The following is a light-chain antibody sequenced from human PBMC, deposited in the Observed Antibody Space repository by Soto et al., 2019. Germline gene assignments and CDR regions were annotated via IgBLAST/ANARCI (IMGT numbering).Light chain of an antibody. CDR1: QTVLYSSKNKNY. V-gene: IGKV4-1*01. J-gene: IGKJ4*01. CDR3: QQYYSIPLT. CDR2: WAS. Sequence: DIVMTQSPDSLALSRGERPTINCNSTQTVLYSSKNKNYLAWYQQKPGQPPKLLIYWASTWESGVPDRFSGSGSGTDFTLTISSLQAEDVAVYYCQQYYSIPLTFGGGTKVEIK.